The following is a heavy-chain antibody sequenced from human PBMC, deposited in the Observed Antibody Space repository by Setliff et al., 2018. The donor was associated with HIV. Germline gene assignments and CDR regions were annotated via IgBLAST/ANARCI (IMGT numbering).Heavy chain of an antibody. CDR1: GFTFDDYA. J-gene: IGHJ6*03. CDR3: AKDGLTGVYSMDV. V-gene: IGHV3-9*01. CDR2: ITWNSDSR. D-gene: IGHD1-20*01. Sequence: PGGSLRLSCAASGFTFDDYAMHWVRQAPGKGLEWVSGITWNSDSRGYADSVKGRFTISRDNAKNSLYLQMNSLRAEDTALYYCAKDGLTGVYSMDVWGKGTTVTVSS.